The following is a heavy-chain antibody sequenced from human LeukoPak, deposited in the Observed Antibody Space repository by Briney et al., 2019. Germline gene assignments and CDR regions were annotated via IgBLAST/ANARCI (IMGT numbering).Heavy chain of an antibody. V-gene: IGHV1-2*02. Sequence: GASVKVSCKASGYTFTSYYMHWVRQAPGQGLEWMGWINPNSGGTDYAQKFQGRVTMTRDTSISTAYMELSRLRSDDTAVYYCARTKYYYDSSGYYYSYWGQGTLVTVSS. CDR2: INPNSGGT. J-gene: IGHJ4*02. CDR1: GYTFTSYY. CDR3: ARTKYYYDSSGYYYSY. D-gene: IGHD3-22*01.